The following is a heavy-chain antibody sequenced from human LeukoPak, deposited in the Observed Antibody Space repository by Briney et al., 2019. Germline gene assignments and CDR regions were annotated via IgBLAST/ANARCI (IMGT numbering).Heavy chain of an antibody. J-gene: IGHJ5*02. D-gene: IGHD3-3*01. CDR3: AREDYDFWSGYSVNWFDP. V-gene: IGHV1-69*05. Sequence: SVKVSCKASGGTFSSYAISWVRQVPGQGLEWMGRIIPIFGTANYARKFQGRVTITTDESTSTAYMELSSLRSEDTAVYYCAREDYDFWSGYSVNWFDPWGQGTLVTVSS. CDR1: GGTFSSYA. CDR2: IIPIFGTA.